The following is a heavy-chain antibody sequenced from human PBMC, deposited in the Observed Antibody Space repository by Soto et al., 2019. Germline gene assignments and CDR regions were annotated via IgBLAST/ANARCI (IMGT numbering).Heavy chain of an antibody. CDR2: IYPGDSDT. Sequence: PGESLKISCKGSGYSSTSYWIGWVRQMPGKGLEWMGIIYPGDSDTRYSPSFQGQVTISADKSISTAYLQWSSLKASDTAMYYCARRITIFGVVITYYFDYWGQGTLVTVSS. CDR1: GYSSTSYW. J-gene: IGHJ4*02. D-gene: IGHD3-3*01. CDR3: ARRITIFGVVITYYFDY. V-gene: IGHV5-51*01.